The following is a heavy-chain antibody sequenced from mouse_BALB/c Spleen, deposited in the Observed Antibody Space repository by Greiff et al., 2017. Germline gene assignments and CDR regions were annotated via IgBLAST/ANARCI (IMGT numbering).Heavy chain of an antibody. Sequence: QVHVKQSGAELARPGASVKMSCKASGYTFTSYTMHWVKQRPGQGLEWIGYINPSSGYTNYNQKFKDKATLTADNSSSTAYMHLSSLTSEASAVYYRARDCYNEDVSDYWGQGTTRTVSS. J-gene: IGHJ2*01. CDR1: GYTFTSYT. V-gene: IGHV1-4*01. CDR2: INPSSGYT. CDR3: ARDCYNEDVSDY. D-gene: IGHD2-3*01.